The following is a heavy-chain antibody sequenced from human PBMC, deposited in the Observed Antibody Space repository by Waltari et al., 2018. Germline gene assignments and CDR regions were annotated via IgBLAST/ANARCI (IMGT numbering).Heavy chain of an antibody. CDR3: ARSGYSYGYPGY. D-gene: IGHD5-18*01. CDR2: IYYSGST. V-gene: IGHV4-39*01. Sequence: QLQLQESGPGLVKPSETLSLTCTVSGGSISSSSYYWGWIRQPPGKGLEWIGSIYYSGSTYYNQTLKSRVTLSVDTSKNQFSLRLSSVTAADTAVYYCARSGYSYGYPGYWGQGTLVTVSS. J-gene: IGHJ4*02. CDR1: GGSISSSSYY.